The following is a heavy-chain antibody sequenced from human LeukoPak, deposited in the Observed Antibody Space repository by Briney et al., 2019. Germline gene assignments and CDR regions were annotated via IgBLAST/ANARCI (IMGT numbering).Heavy chain of an antibody. Sequence: SETLSLTCTVSGGSISSDYWSWIRQPPGKGLEWIGYIYYSGSTNYNPSLKSRVTISVDTSKNQFSLKLSSVTAADTAGYYCARGTQTNWGSGYFDYWGQGTLVTVSS. CDR2: IYYSGST. D-gene: IGHD7-27*01. CDR1: GGSISSDY. V-gene: IGHV4-59*08. J-gene: IGHJ4*02. CDR3: ARGTQTNWGSGYFDY.